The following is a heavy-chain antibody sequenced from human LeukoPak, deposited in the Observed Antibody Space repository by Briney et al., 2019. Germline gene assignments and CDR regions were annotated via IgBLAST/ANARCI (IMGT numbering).Heavy chain of an antibody. CDR1: GGSFSGYY. D-gene: IGHD3-10*01. Sequence: SETLSLTCAVYGGSFSGYYWSWIRQPPGKGLGWIGEINHSGSTNYNPSLKSRVTISVGTSKNQFSLKLSSVTAADTAVYYCARVGRGSGTKPNYMDVWGKGTTVTVSS. J-gene: IGHJ6*03. V-gene: IGHV4-34*01. CDR2: INHSGST. CDR3: ARVGRGSGTKPNYMDV.